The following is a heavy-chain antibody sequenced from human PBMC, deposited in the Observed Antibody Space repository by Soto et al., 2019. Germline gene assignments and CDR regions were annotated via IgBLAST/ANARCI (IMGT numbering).Heavy chain of an antibody. J-gene: IGHJ4*02. Sequence: GGSLRLSCAVSGFTFSLFGMHWVRQAPGKGLEWVAFISYEGRNKYYADSVKGRFTISRDNSKNTLSLQMDSLRPEDTAVYYCAKGRDSTLLRWQYFDNWGQGTQVTVS. V-gene: IGHV3-30*18. CDR3: AKGRDSTLLRWQYFDN. CDR2: ISYEGRNK. CDR1: GFTFSLFG. D-gene: IGHD4-17*01.